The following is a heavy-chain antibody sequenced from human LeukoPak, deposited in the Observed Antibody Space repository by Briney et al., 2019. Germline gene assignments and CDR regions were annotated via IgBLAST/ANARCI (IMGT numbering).Heavy chain of an antibody. Sequence: SVKVSCKASGGTFTNSAISWVRQAPGQGLEWMGGINPIFRTANYAQQFQDRVTIIADESTSTAYMELSLLKFEDTAVYYCARGGGIFGVLTTAHYYGIVVWGQGTTVTVSS. V-gene: IGHV1-69*13. D-gene: IGHD3-3*01. CDR3: ARGGGIFGVLTTAHYYGIVV. J-gene: IGHJ6*02. CDR2: INPIFRTA. CDR1: GGTFTNSA.